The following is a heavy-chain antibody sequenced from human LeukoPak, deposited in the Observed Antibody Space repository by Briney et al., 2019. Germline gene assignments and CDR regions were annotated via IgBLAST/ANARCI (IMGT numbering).Heavy chain of an antibody. CDR2: MNPNSGNT. V-gene: IGHV1-8*01. D-gene: IGHD3-16*01. J-gene: IGHJ6*03. CDR3: ARGLRGTGRNYYYYMDV. CDR1: GYTFTSYD. Sequence: ASVKVSCKASGYTFTSYDINWVRQATGQGLEWMGWMNPNSGNTGYAQKFQGRVTMTRNTSIRTAYMELSSLRSEDTAVYYCARGLRGTGRNYYYYMDVWGKGTTVTVSS.